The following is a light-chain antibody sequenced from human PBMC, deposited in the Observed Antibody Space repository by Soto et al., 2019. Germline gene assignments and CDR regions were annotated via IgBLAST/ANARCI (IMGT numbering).Light chain of an antibody. CDR3: PQCCTLSWS. CDR1: QSITSTY. V-gene: IGKV3-20*01. CDR2: GAS. Sequence: IVLTQSPGTLSLSPGERATLSCRASQSITSTYLAWYQQYPGQAPRLLIYGASSRATGIPDRFGGSGSGTDFTLTISRLEPEDFAVYYCPQCCTLSWSFGHGSTV. J-gene: IGKJ1*01.